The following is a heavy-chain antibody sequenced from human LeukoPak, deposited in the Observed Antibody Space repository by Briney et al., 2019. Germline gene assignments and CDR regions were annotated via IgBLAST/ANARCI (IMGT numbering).Heavy chain of an antibody. CDR2: IYHSGST. CDR1: GGSISSYY. V-gene: IGHV4-59*12. CDR3: ARVRNGDYGY. D-gene: IGHD4-17*01. Sequence: SETLSLTCTVSGGSISSYYWSWIRQPPGKGLEWIGYIYHSGSTYYNPSLKSRVTISVDRSKNQFSLKLSSVTAADTAVYYCARVRNGDYGYWGQGTLVTVSS. J-gene: IGHJ4*02.